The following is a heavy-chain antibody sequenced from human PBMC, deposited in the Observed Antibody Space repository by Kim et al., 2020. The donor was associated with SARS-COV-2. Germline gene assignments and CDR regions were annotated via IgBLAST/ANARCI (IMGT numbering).Heavy chain of an antibody. V-gene: IGHV5-51*01. D-gene: IGHD3-10*01. Sequence: YSPSFQGQVTISADKSISTAYLQWSSLKASDTAMYYCARTYYYGSGSYYLWGQGTLVTVSS. CDR3: ARTYYYGSGSYYL. J-gene: IGHJ4*02.